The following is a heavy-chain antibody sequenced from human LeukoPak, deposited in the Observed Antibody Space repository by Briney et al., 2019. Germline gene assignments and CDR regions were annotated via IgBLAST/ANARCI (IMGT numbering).Heavy chain of an antibody. Sequence: ASVKVSCKTSGYTFTSYYMHWVRQAPGQGLEWMGIINPSGGSTNYAQKFQGRVTMTRDTSTSTVYMELSSLRSEDTAVYYCARTPIYCTNGVCYSYYYYGMDVWGQGTTVTVSS. D-gene: IGHD2-8*01. CDR2: INPSGGST. J-gene: IGHJ6*02. CDR1: GYTFTSYY. CDR3: ARTPIYCTNGVCYSYYYYGMDV. V-gene: IGHV1-46*01.